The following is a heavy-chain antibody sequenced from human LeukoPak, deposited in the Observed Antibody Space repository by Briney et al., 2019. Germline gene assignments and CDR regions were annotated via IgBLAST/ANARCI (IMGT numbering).Heavy chain of an antibody. D-gene: IGHD4-17*01. CDR2: MNPNSGNT. CDR1: GYTFTSYD. V-gene: IGHV1-8*01. CDR3: ATPTYGDYGADAFDI. J-gene: IGHJ3*02. Sequence: GASVKVSCKASGYTFTSYDINWVRQATGQGLEWMGWMNPNSGNTGYAQKFQGRVTMTRNTSISAAYMELSSLRSKDTAVYYCATPTYGDYGADAFDIWGQGTMVTVSS.